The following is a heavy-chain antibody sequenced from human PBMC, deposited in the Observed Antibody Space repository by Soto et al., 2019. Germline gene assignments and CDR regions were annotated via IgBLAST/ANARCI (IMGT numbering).Heavy chain of an antibody. V-gene: IGHV3-15*01. Sequence: PGGSLRLSCAASGFAFTNAWMTWVRQAPGKALEWVGRIRSQIDGGTTDYAAPVKGRFTISRDDSKNTLYLQMNSLRAEDTASYYCAQESYSNSWNGLDAWGQGPTVTVSS. J-gene: IGHJ6*02. D-gene: IGHD1-1*01. CDR3: AQESYSNSWNGLDA. CDR2: IRSQIDGGTT. CDR1: GFAFTNAW.